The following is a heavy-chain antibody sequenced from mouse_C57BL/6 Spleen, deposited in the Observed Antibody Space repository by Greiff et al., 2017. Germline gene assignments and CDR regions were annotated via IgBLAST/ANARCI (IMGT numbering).Heavy chain of an antibody. CDR1: GYTFTSYT. CDR2: INPSSGYT. CDR3: ARSERLRDFDY. Sequence: VQLQQSGAELARPGASVKMSCKASGYTFTSYTMHWVKQRPGQGLEWIGYINPSSGYTKYNQKFKDKATLTADKSSSTAYMQLSSLTSEDSAVYYCARSERLRDFDYWGQGTTLTVSS. V-gene: IGHV1-4*01. J-gene: IGHJ2*01. D-gene: IGHD2-4*01.